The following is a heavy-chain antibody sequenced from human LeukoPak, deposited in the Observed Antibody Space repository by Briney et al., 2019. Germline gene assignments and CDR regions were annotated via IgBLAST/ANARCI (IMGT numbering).Heavy chain of an antibody. J-gene: IGHJ4*02. D-gene: IGHD4-17*01. CDR3: AKDSGDYVGSFDY. CDR1: GFTFSSYA. Sequence: GGSLRLSCAASGFTFSSYAMSWVRQAPGKGPEWVSAISGSGGSTYYADSVKGRFTISRDNSKNTLYLQMNSLRAEDTAVYYCAKDSGDYVGSFDYWGQGTLVTVSS. CDR2: ISGSGGST. V-gene: IGHV3-23*01.